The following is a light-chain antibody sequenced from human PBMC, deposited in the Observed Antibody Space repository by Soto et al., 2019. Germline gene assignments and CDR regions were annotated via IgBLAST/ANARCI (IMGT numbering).Light chain of an antibody. CDR1: SGHSSYV. V-gene: IGLV4-60*02. CDR3: ETWDSNIHVV. CDR2: LEGSGTY. Sequence: QSVLTQSSSASASLGSSVKLTCTLSSGHSSYVIAWHQQQTGKAPRYLMKLEGSGTYNKGSGVPDRFSGSSSGADRCLTISNLQFEDEADYYCETWDSNIHVVFGGGTKVTVL. J-gene: IGLJ2*01.